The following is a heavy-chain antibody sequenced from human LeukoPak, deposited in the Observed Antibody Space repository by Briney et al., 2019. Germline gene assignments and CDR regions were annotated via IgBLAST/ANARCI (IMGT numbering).Heavy chain of an antibody. D-gene: IGHD4-11*01. V-gene: IGHV4-38-2*02. Sequence: SETLSLTCTVSGYSISSGYYWGWIRQPPGKGLEWIGSIYHSGSTYYNPSLKSRVTISVDTSKNQFSLKLSSVTAADTAVYYCAREDNGMTTVTTGEYFDYWGQGTLVTVSS. J-gene: IGHJ4*02. CDR2: IYHSGST. CDR3: AREDNGMTTVTTGEYFDY. CDR1: GYSISSGYY.